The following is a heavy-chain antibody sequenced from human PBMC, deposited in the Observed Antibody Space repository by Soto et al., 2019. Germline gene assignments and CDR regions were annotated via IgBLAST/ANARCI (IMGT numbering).Heavy chain of an antibody. CDR2: MNPNSGNT. CDR3: ARAGHSSSGYYAESWEGQNWFYP. J-gene: IGHJ5*02. V-gene: IGHV1-8*01. D-gene: IGHD6-13*01. Sequence: ASVKVSCKASGYTFTSYGINWVRQATGQGLEWMGWMNPNSGNTGYAQKFQGRVTMTRNTSISTAYMELSSLRSEDTAVYYCARAGHSSSGYYAESWEGQNWFYPWGQGTLVTVSS. CDR1: GYTFTSYG.